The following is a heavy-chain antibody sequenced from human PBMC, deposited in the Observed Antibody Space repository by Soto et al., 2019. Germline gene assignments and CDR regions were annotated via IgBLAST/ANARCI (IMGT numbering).Heavy chain of an antibody. J-gene: IGHJ1*01. V-gene: IGHV3-23*01. D-gene: IGHD3-3*01. CDR3: TKGGDSWSGYAQH. CDR1: GFSFGNYV. CDR2: ISDSGGSS. Sequence: GGSLRLSCAASGFSFGNYVMNWVRQAPGKGLEWVSGISDSGGSSSSADSVKGRFTVSRDNSKNTLYLQMDSLTGDDTAVYYCTKGGDSWSGYAQHWGQGALVTVSS.